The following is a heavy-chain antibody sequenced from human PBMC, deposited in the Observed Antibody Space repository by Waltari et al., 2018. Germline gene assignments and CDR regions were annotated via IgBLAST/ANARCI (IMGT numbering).Heavy chain of an antibody. J-gene: IGHJ5*02. Sequence: EVQLVESGGGLVQPGGSLRLSCAASGFTFSSYSMNWVRQAPGKGLEWVSYISSSSSTIYYADSVKGRFTISRDNAKNSLYLQMNSLRAEDTAVYYCARDHLGWFDTWGQGTLVTVSS. CDR2: ISSSSSTI. CDR3: ARDHLGWFDT. V-gene: IGHV3-48*04. D-gene: IGHD3-3*02. CDR1: GFTFSSYS.